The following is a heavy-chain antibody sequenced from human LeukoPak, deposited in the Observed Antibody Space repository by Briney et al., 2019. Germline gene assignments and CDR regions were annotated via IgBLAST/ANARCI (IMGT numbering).Heavy chain of an antibody. CDR1: GYTFTGYY. D-gene: IGHD2-2*02. CDR3: ARDWAKYCSSTSCYTLGFDP. J-gene: IGHJ5*02. V-gene: IGHV1-2*02. CDR2: INPNSGGT. Sequence: SVKVSCKASGYTFTGYYMHWVRQAPGQGLEWMGWINPNSGGTNYAQKFQGRVTMTRDTSISTAYMELSRLRSDDTAVYYCARDWAKYCSSTSCYTLGFDPWGQGTLVTVSS.